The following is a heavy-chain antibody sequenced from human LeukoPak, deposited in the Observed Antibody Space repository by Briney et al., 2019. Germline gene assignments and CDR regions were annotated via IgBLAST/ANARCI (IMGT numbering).Heavy chain of an antibody. CDR3: ARDGSIAAAGGAFDY. CDR1: GFTFDTYG. CDR2: ISSSGSTI. V-gene: IGHV3-48*04. D-gene: IGHD6-13*01. J-gene: IGHJ4*02. Sequence: GGSLRLSCAASGFTFDTYGMSWVRQAPGKGLEWVSYISSSGSTIYYADSVKGRFTISRDNAKNSLYLQMNSLRAEDTAVYYCARDGSIAAAGGAFDYWGQGTLVTVSS.